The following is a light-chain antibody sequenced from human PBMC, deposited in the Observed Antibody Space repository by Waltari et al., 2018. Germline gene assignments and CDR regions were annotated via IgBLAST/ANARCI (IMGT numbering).Light chain of an antibody. CDR2: GAS. V-gene: IGKV3D-15*01. CDR1: QSVSST. J-gene: IGKJ4*01. Sequence: EIVMTQSPATLSVSPGERATLSCRASQSVSSTLAWYQQEPGQPPRLLIYGASTRATATPARFSGSGSGTEFTLAISSLQSEDFAVYYCQQYYEWPLTFGGGTKVEIK. CDR3: QQYYEWPLT.